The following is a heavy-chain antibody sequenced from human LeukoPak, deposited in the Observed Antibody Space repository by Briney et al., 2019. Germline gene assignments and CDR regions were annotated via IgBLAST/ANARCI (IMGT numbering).Heavy chain of an antibody. CDR2: INHSGST. D-gene: IGHD3-10*01. V-gene: IGHV4-34*01. CDR1: GGSFSGYY. Sequence: PSETLSLTCACYGGSFSGYYWSLIRQPPGKGLEWIGEINHSGSTNYNPSLKSRVTISVDTSKNQFSLKLSSVTAADTAVYYCARAPLWFGELFDYWGQGTLVTVSS. CDR3: ARAPLWFGELFDY. J-gene: IGHJ4*02.